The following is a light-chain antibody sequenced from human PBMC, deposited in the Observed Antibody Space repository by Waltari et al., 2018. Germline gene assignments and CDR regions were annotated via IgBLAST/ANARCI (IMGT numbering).Light chain of an antibody. J-gene: IGKJ4*01. CDR3: QQSYRAPQT. V-gene: IGKV1-39*01. CDR1: QNISTS. CDR2: AAS. Sequence: DIQVTQSPSSLSASVGDRVTITCRTSQNISTSLTWYQQKPGKPPKLLIFAASALQSGVSSRFSGSGSQTDFTLTIRNLQPEDFATYYCQQSYRAPQTFGGGTKVDMK.